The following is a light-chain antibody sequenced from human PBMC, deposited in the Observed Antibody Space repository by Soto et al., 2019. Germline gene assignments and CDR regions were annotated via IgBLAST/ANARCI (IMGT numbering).Light chain of an antibody. CDR1: QYVVFY. J-gene: IGKJ5*01. CDR2: EAC. V-gene: IGKV3-11*01. Sequence: PGDRATLPCRANQYVVFYFAGYGQKPAQAPRLLIYEACTRATGIPARFSGTGAGTAFTLTISSLEPEDSAVYYCQHPTNWPITFGQGTRLEIK. CDR3: QHPTNWPIT.